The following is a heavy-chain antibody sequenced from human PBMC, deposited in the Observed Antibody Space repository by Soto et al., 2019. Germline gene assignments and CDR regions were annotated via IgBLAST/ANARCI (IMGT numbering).Heavy chain of an antibody. V-gene: IGHV1-3*01. CDR2: INAANGDT. CDR1: GYTFTSYG. D-gene: IGHD6-13*01. J-gene: IGHJ5*02. Sequence: GKVSCKASGYTFTSYGIHWVRQAPGQRLEWMGWINAANGDTKYSPKFQGRVTITRDTSASTAYMELSSLRSEDTAVYYCVRRHVSATGIDWFDPWGQGTLVTVSS. CDR3: VRRHVSATGIDWFDP.